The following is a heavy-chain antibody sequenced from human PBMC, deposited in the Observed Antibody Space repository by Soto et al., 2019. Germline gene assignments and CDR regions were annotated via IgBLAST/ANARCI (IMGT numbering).Heavy chain of an antibody. J-gene: IGHJ3*01. D-gene: IGHD2-2*01. CDR3: AKATGWKGYCSSASCFHDAFDV. CDR1: GFTFRGHG. Sequence: GGSLRLSCAASGFTFRGHGMHWVRQAPGGGLEGVGLISYDGNNKDYADSVKGRFSISRDDSSDTVFLQMNSLRPEDTAVYYCAKATGWKGYCSSASCFHDAFDVWGQGTKVTVSS. CDR2: ISYDGNNK. V-gene: IGHV3-30*18.